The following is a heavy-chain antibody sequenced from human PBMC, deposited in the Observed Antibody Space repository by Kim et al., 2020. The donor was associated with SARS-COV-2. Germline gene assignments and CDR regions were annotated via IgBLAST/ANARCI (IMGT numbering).Heavy chain of an antibody. CDR1: GFTFTTYT. V-gene: IGHV3-23*01. D-gene: IGHD2-21*01. CDR3: AKELWVTKQTTGGDCFDS. Sequence: GGSLRLSCVASGFTFTTYTMNWVRQAPGKGLEWVSGISGGGGSTYYADSVKGRFTISRDSSKNTLYLQMNSLRVEDTAVYYCAKELWVTKQTTGGDCFDSCGQGTLVSVSS. J-gene: IGHJ4*02. CDR2: ISGGGGST.